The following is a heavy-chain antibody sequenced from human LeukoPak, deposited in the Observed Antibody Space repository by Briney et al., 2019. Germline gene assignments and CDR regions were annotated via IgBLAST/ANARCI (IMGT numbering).Heavy chain of an antibody. J-gene: IGHJ3*02. CDR1: GFTFSSYW. V-gene: IGHV3-7*03. CDR2: IKQDGSEK. D-gene: IGHD1-26*01. CDR3: AKDRSYYDVSLQI. Sequence: GGSLRLSCAASGFTFSSYWMSWVRQAPGKGLEWVANIKQDGSEKYYVDSVKGRFTISRDNAKNSLYLQMNSLRAEDTAVYYCAKDRSYYDVSLQIWGQGTMVTVSS.